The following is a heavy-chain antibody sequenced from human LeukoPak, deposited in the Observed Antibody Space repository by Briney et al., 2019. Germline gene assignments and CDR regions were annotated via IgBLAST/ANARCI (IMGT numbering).Heavy chain of an antibody. CDR3: ARVYCSSTSCYKMDV. CDR1: GGSISSGSYY. CDR2: IYTSGST. D-gene: IGHD2-2*01. J-gene: IGHJ6*03. V-gene: IGHV4-61*02. Sequence: SQTLSLTCTVSGGSISSGSYYWSWIRQPDGKGLEWIGRIYTSGSTNYNPSLKSRVTISVDTSKNQFSLKLSSVTAADTAVYYCARVYCSSTSCYKMDVWGKGTTVTVSS.